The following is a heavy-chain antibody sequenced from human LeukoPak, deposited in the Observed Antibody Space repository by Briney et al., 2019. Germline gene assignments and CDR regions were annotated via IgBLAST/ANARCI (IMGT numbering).Heavy chain of an antibody. CDR3: ARGTPTTRYIDD. Sequence: GGSLRLSCAASGFTFSSYATSWVRQAPGKGLEWVLAICGSGGSTYYTDSVKGRFPIYRDNSKNTLYLQMNSLRAEDTAVYYCARGTPTTRYIDDWGQGTLVTV. CDR1: GFTFSSYA. D-gene: IGHD4-11*01. CDR2: ICGSGGST. V-gene: IGHV3-23*01. J-gene: IGHJ4*02.